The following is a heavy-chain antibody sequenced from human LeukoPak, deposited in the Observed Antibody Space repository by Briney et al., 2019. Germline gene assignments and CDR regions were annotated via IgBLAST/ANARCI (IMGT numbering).Heavy chain of an antibody. CDR3: ARQFAFGLWYFDL. J-gene: IGHJ2*01. Sequence: SETLSLTCTVSGGSISDTTYYWVWIRQPPGKGLEWIGSSYYSGTTYYNPSLESRVTASVDTSKNQFSLKLSSVTAADTAVYYCARQFAFGLWYFDLWGRGTLLTVSS. CDR1: GGSISDTTYY. V-gene: IGHV4-39*01. D-gene: IGHD3-16*01. CDR2: SYYSGTT.